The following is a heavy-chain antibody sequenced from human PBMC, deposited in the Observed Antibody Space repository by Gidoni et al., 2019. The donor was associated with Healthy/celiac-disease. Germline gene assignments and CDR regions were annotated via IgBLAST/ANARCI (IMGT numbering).Heavy chain of an antibody. V-gene: IGHV1-18*01. CDR1: GYTFTSYG. J-gene: IGHJ4*02. Sequence: QVQLVQSGAEVKKPGASVKVACKAAGYTFTSYGISWVRQAPGQGLEWMGWVSAYNGNTNYAQKLQGRVTMTPDTSTSTAYIELRSLRSDDTAVYYCARDVLTVTTRPVVVDYWGQGTLVTVSS. CDR2: VSAYNGNT. CDR3: ARDVLTVTTRPVVVDY. D-gene: IGHD4-17*01.